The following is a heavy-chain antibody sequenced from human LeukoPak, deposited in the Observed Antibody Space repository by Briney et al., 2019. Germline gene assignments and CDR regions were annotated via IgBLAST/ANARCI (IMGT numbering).Heavy chain of an antibody. V-gene: IGHV3-53*01. Sequence: GGSLRLSSAASGFTVSSNYMSWVRQAPGKGLEWVSVIYSGGSTYYADSVKGRFTISRDNSKNTLYLQMNSLRAEDTAVYYCARDLFDVVLGWNDVGWFDPWGQGTLVTVSS. CDR2: IYSGGST. CDR1: GFTVSSNY. J-gene: IGHJ5*02. CDR3: ARDLFDVVLGWNDVGWFDP. D-gene: IGHD1-1*01.